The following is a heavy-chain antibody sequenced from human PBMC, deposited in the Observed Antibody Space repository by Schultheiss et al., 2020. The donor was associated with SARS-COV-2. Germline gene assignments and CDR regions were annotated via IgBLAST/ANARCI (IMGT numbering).Heavy chain of an antibody. CDR2: ISSSSSYI. CDR1: GFTFNKYS. J-gene: IGHJ4*02. D-gene: IGHD1-26*01. V-gene: IGHV3-21*04. Sequence: GGSLRLSCAASGFTFNKYSINWVRQAPGKGLEWVSSISSSSSYIYYADSVKGRFTISRDNSRNTLYLQMNSLRAEDTALYYCAKDRGGSGSLTLGRVDLDCWGQGTLVTVSS. CDR3: AKDRGGSGSLTLGRVDLDC.